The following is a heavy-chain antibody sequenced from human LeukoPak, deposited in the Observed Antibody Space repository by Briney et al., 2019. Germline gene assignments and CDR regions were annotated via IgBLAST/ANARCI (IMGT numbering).Heavy chain of an antibody. J-gene: IGHJ4*02. CDR2: IGTTTTI. CDR3: ARDKDYGFDY. V-gene: IGHV3-48*02. D-gene: IGHD4-17*01. Sequence: GGSLRLSCAASGFTFSSYSMNWVRQAPGKGLEWVSYIGTTTTIDYADSVKGRFTISRDNVQNSLFLQMNSLRDEDTAVYYCARDKDYGFDYWGQGTLVTVSS. CDR1: GFTFSSYS.